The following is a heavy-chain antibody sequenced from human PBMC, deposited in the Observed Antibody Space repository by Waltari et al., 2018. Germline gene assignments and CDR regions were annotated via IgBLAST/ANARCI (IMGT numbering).Heavy chain of an antibody. J-gene: IGHJ4*02. D-gene: IGHD1-20*01. CDR1: GLTFSYHW. V-gene: IGHV3-7*01. Sequence: EVQLVESGGGLVQPGGSLRLSCAASGLTFSYHWVTWVRQAPGKGLEWVAKQKGDEGGKYYVDSVKGRFTISRDNAKNSLYLQMNSLRAEDTAVYYCARLYMAAFDYWDEGTLVTVSS. CDR2: QKGDEGGK. CDR3: ARLYMAAFDY.